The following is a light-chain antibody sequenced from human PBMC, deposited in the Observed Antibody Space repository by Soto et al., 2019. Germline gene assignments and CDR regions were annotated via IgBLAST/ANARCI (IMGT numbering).Light chain of an antibody. CDR2: DAS. J-gene: IGKJ4*01. CDR3: QQFNSLPPT. Sequence: AIPLTQSPSSLSASVGDRVSITCRASQGISSALAWYQQKPGKAPNLLIYDASTLESGVPSRFSGSGSGTDFTLTISSLQPDDSATYLCQQFNSLPPTFGGGTKVEIK. V-gene: IGKV1-13*02. CDR1: QGISSA.